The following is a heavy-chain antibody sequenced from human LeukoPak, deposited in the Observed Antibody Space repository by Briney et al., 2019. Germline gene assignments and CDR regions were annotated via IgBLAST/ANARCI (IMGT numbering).Heavy chain of an antibody. J-gene: IGHJ4*02. CDR3: AIWFGEPNADY. V-gene: IGHV1-69*13. CDR2: IIPIFGTA. CDR1: GGTFSSYA. Sequence: SVTVSCKASGGTFSSYAISWVRQAPGQGLEWMGGIIPIFGTANYAQKFQGRVTITADESTSTAYMELSSLRSEDTAVYYCAIWFGEPNADYWGQGTLVTVSS. D-gene: IGHD3-10*01.